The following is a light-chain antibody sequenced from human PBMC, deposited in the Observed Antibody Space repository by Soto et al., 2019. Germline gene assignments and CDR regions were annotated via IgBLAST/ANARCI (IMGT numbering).Light chain of an antibody. CDR1: QSVSSNY. Sequence: EIVLTQSPGTLSLSLGERATLSCRASQSVSSNYLAWYQQKPGQAPRLLIYGTSSRATGIPDRFSGSGSGTDFTLTINRLQPEDFAVCYCQQYGNSPRYSFGQGTKLEI. CDR2: GTS. V-gene: IGKV3-20*01. J-gene: IGKJ2*03. CDR3: QQYGNSPRYS.